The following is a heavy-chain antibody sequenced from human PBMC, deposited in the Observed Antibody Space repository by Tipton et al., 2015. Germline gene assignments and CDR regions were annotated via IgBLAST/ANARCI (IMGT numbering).Heavy chain of an antibody. CDR1: GGSISSSSYY. D-gene: IGHD2-21*02. Sequence: TLSLTCTVSGGSISSSSYYWGWIRQPPGKGLEWIGSIDYSGSTYYNPSLKSRVTISVDTSKNQFSLNLSSVTAADTAVYYCAREFCGGDCSFRYYYGMDVWGQGTTVTVSS. CDR3: AREFCGGDCSFRYYYGMDV. J-gene: IGHJ6*02. V-gene: IGHV4-39*07. CDR2: IDYSGST.